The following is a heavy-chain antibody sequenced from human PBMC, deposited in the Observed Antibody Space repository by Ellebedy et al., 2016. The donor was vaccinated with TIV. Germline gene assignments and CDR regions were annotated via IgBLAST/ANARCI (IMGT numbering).Heavy chain of an antibody. D-gene: IGHD6-19*01. Sequence: SETLSLTXAVSGGSISSSNWWSWVRQPPGKGLEWIGEIYHSGSTNYNPSLKSRVTISVDKSKNQFSLKLSSVTAADTAVYYCAIHHSIAVDSVFDYWGQGTLVTVSS. CDR1: GGSISSSNW. V-gene: IGHV4-4*02. J-gene: IGHJ4*02. CDR3: AIHHSIAVDSVFDY. CDR2: IYHSGST.